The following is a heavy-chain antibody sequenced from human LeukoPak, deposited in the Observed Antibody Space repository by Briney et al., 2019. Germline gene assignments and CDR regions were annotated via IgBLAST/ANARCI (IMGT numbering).Heavy chain of an antibody. D-gene: IGHD6-19*01. CDR1: GYTFTRYY. J-gene: IGHJ4*02. V-gene: IGHV1-2*02. CDR2: INPNSGGT. Sequence: ASVKVSCKASGYTFTRYYIHWVRQAPGQGLEWMGWINPNSGGTNHAQKFQGRVSMTRDTSISTAYMELSRLRSDDTAVYYCAQSSGWDSLKYWGQGTLVTVSS. CDR3: AQSSGWDSLKY.